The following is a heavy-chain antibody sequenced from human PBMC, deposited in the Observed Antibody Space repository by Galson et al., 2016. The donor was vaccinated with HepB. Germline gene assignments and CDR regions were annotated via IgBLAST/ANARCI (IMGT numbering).Heavy chain of an antibody. J-gene: IGHJ4*02. Sequence: SLRLSCAASGLTFSDYAMAWVRQAPGKGLEWVSDISGSADSTHYADSVKGRFTISRDNSKNTFYLQMNTLSVKDTAIYFCARLPVSAPDANAGFYSWGQGTLVTVSS. CDR1: GLTFSDYA. V-gene: IGHV3-23*01. CDR3: ARLPVSAPDANAGFYS. D-gene: IGHD6-13*01. CDR2: ISGSADST.